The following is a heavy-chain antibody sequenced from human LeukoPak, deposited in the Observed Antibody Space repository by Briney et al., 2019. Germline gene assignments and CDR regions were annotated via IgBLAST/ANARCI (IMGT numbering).Heavy chain of an antibody. Sequence: GGSLRLSCAASGFTVTSNHMNWVRQAPGKGREWVSFIRRETNGGTTEYAASVKGRFSMSRDDSKSIAYLQMDSLKAEDTAVYFCARDGREYSDYGMGVWGQGTTVIVSS. CDR1: GFTVTSNH. J-gene: IGHJ6*02. CDR2: IRRETNGGTT. V-gene: IGHV3-71*01. CDR3: ARDGREYSDYGMGV. D-gene: IGHD2/OR15-2a*01.